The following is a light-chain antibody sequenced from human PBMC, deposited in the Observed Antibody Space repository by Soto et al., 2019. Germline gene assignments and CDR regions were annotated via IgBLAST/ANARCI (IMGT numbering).Light chain of an antibody. Sequence: QSVLTQPPSASGSPGQSVTISCTGTSSDIGRFNFVSWYQQHPGKAPKLLIYEVTKRPSGVPDRFSGSKSGNAASLTVSGLLGEDEADYFCSSYTGSRDPYVFGTGTKVTVL. CDR2: EVT. CDR1: SSDIGRFNF. V-gene: IGLV2-8*01. CDR3: SSYTGSRDPYV. J-gene: IGLJ1*01.